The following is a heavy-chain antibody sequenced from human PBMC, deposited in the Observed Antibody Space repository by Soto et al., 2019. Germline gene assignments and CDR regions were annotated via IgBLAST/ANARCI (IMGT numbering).Heavy chain of an antibody. J-gene: IGHJ5*02. CDR2: IYYSGST. CDR3: ARDRSTYGGGGTGEVKENWFDP. Sequence: SVTQSLTCSVAGGSISSGGYYWSWIRQHPGKCLEWIGYIYYSGSTYYNPSLKSRVTMAVDTSKNQVPLKLNSVTTADTAVYYCARDRSTYGGGGTGEVKENWFDPWGPGTLVTVSS. D-gene: IGHD3-3*02. V-gene: IGHV4-31*03. CDR1: GGSISSGGYY.